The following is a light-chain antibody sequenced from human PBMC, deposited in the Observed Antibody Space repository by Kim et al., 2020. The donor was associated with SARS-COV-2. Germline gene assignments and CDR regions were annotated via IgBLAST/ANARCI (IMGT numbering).Light chain of an antibody. CDR2: EVS. V-gene: IGLV2-8*01. J-gene: IGLJ2*01. CDR1: SSDVGGYNY. CDR3: SSYAGTNSVV. Sequence: QSVLTQPASVSGSPGQSITISCTGTSSDVGGYNYVSWYQYHPGKAPKVMIYEVSKRPSGVPDRFSGSKSGNTASLTVSGLQAEDEADYYCSSYAGTNSVVFGGGTQLTVL.